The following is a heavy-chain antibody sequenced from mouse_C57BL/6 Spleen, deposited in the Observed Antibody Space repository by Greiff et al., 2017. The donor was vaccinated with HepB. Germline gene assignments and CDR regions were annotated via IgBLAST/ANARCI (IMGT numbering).Heavy chain of an antibody. D-gene: IGHD3-3*01. CDR1: GYTFPSYT. CDR3: ARGKGDLDD. V-gene: IGHV1-4*01. J-gene: IGHJ2*01. CDR2: INPSSGYT. Sequence: VQLPQSGAELARPGASVKMSCKASGYTFPSYTLHWVKQRPGQGLEWIGYINPSSGYTKYNQKFKDKATLTADKSSSTAYMQLSSLTSEDAAVYYCARGKGDLDDWGQGTTLTVSS.